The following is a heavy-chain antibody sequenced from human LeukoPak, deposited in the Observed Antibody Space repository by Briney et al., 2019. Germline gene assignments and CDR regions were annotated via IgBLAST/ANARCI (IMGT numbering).Heavy chain of an antibody. CDR1: GGSISSYY. V-gene: IGHV4-59*01. J-gene: IGHJ4*02. D-gene: IGHD1-20*01. CDR3: ARARIITGLFDY. Sequence: SETLSLACTVSGGSISSYYWSWIRQPPGKGLGWGGYIYYSGSTNYNPSLKSRVNISVDTSKNQFSLKLSSVTAADTAVYYCARARIITGLFDYWGQGTLVTVSS. CDR2: IYYSGST.